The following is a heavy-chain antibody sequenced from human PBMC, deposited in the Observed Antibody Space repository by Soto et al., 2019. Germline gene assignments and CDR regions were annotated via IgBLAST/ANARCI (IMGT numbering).Heavy chain of an antibody. CDR1: GFTFSSYA. D-gene: IGHD6-19*01. CDR2: ISGSGGST. CDR3: AKEILGIAVAGLATFDC. J-gene: IGHJ4*02. V-gene: IGHV3-23*01. Sequence: EVQLLESGGGLVQPGGSLRLSCAASGFTFSSYAMSWVRQAPGKGLEWVSAISGSGGSTYYADSVKGRFTISRDNSKNTVYLQRKSMRAEDTAVYYCAKEILGIAVAGLATFDCWGPGTLVNVS.